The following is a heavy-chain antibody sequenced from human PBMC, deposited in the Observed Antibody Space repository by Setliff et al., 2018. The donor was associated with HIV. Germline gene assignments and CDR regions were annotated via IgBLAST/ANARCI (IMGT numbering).Heavy chain of an antibody. CDR2: VYYSGTT. CDR1: GGSISSNSYY. J-gene: IGHJ3*02. D-gene: IGHD3-3*01. V-gene: IGHV4-39*01. CDR3: ARHFSIFGVTIISNDAFDI. Sequence: SETLSLTCTVSVSGGSISSNSYYWGWVRQPPGKGLEWIGSVYYSGTTYYNPSLTSRVTISVDTSKNQFSLKLTSVTAADTALYYCARHFSIFGVTIISNDAFDIWGRGTMVTVSS.